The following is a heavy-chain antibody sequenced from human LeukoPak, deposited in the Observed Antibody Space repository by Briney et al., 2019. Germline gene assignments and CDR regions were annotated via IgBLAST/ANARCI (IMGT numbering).Heavy chain of an antibody. CDR2: ISSSSSYI. V-gene: IGHV3-21*01. Sequence: GGSLRLSCAASGFTFSSYSMYWVRQAPGKGLEWVSSISSSSSYIYYADSVKGRFTISRDNAKNSLYLQMNSLRAEDTAVYYCARDGAQLWLGYYFDYWGQGTLVTVSS. CDR1: GFTFSSYS. CDR3: ARDGAQLWLGYYFDY. D-gene: IGHD5-18*01. J-gene: IGHJ4*02.